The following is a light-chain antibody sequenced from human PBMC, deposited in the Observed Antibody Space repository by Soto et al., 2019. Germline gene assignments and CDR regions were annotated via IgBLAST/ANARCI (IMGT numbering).Light chain of an antibody. CDR2: VAS. V-gene: IGKV3-20*01. Sequence: EIVLTQSPGILSLSPGERATLSCRASQSVSSGYLAWYQLKPGQAPRLLIYVASGRATGIPDRFSGSGSGTDFTLTISRLEPEDFAVYYCQQYGGSPPINFGQGTRLEIK. CDR3: QQYGGSPPIN. CDR1: QSVSSGY. J-gene: IGKJ5*01.